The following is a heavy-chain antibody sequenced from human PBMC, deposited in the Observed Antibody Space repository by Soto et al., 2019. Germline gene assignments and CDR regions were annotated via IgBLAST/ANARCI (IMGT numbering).Heavy chain of an antibody. J-gene: IGHJ4*02. CDR1: NGSISSRSSY. CDR3: GGQDYGAKGSYFAN. V-gene: IGHV4-39*01. D-gene: IGHD4-17*01. Sequence: QLQLQESGSGLVKPSETLSLTCIVSNGSISSRSSYWGWIRQTPGKVLEWIGSIYYIGNTYYNPSRKSRVTISIDTSKSQFSLKMNSVTAADTAVYFCGGQDYGAKGSYFANWGQGALVTVSS. CDR2: IYYIGNT.